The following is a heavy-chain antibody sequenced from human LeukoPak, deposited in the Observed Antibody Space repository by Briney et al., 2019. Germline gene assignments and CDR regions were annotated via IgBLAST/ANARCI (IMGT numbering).Heavy chain of an antibody. CDR2: ITSSSSYT. J-gene: IGHJ4*02. Sequence: GGSLRLSCAAPGITFSNYNMNWVRQAPGKGLEWISSITSSSSYTFYADSVKGRFTISRDNAKNSLYLQMNSLRVEDTAIYYCAREEYSSSWLTDYWGQGTLVTVSS. CDR1: GITFSNYN. D-gene: IGHD6-13*01. CDR3: AREEYSSSWLTDY. V-gene: IGHV3-21*01.